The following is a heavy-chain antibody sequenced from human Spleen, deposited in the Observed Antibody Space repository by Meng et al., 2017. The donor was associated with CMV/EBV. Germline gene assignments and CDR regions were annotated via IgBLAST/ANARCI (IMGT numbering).Heavy chain of an antibody. V-gene: IGHV3-21*01. J-gene: IGHJ6*02. D-gene: IGHD5-18*01. Sequence: GGSLRLSCAASEFTFSSYNMNWVRQAPGKGLEWVSSITTSSSFIYYADSVKGRFTISRDNAKNSVYLQMNSLRAEDTAVYYCARAKHRIQLWSRPGDYSSYYGMDVWGQGTSVTVSS. CDR1: EFTFSSYN. CDR2: ITTSSSFI. CDR3: ARAKHRIQLWSRPGDYSSYYGMDV.